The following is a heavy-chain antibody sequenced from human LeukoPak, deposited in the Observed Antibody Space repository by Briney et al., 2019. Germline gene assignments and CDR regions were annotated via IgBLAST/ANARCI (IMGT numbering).Heavy chain of an antibody. CDR1: GFTFSSYW. CDR3: ARDGLYCSSTSCFLRC. CDR2: IKQDESEK. J-gene: IGHJ4*02. V-gene: IGHV3-7*01. D-gene: IGHD2-2*01. Sequence: GGSLRLSCAASGFTFSSYWMSWVRQAPGKGLEWVANIKQDESEKYYVDSVKGRFTISRDNAKNSLYLQMNSLRDEDTAVYCCARDGLYCSSTSCFLRCWGQGTLVTVSS.